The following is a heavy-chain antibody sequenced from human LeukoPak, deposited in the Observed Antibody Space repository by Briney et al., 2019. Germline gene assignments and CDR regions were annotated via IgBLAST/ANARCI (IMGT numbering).Heavy chain of an antibody. Sequence: PSETLSLTCTVSGDSISRYYWSWIRQPPGRGLEGIAFIYYSGSTNYNPSLKRRVTMSLDTSRNQFSLRLSSVTAADTAVYYCAKHLVATTPFFDYWGQGTLVTVSS. CDR1: GDSISRYY. J-gene: IGHJ4*02. V-gene: IGHV4-59*08. CDR2: IYYSGST. D-gene: IGHD5-12*01. CDR3: AKHLVATTPFFDY.